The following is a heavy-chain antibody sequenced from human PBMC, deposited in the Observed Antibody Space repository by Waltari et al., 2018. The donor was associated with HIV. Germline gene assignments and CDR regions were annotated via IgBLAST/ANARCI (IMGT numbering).Heavy chain of an antibody. Sequence: QVQLVQSGAEVKKPGASVKVSCKASGYTFTSYDINWVRQATGQGLEWMGGMNPNSGNTDYAQKFQDRVTMTRNTSISTAYMELSSLRSEDTAVYYCSRRMAPNYYDYYGMDVWGQGTTVTVSS. J-gene: IGHJ6*02. V-gene: IGHV1-8*01. CDR3: SRRMAPNYYDYYGMDV. CDR1: GYTFTSYD. D-gene: IGHD2-15*01. CDR2: MNPNSGNT.